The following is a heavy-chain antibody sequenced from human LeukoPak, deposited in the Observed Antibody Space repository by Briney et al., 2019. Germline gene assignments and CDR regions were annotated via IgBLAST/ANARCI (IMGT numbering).Heavy chain of an antibody. D-gene: IGHD4-23*01. Sequence: PGGSLRLSCTASGFTFGDYAMSWVRQAPGKGLEWVGFIRSKAYGGTTEYAASVKGRFTISRDDSKSIAYLQMNSLKTEDTAVYYCTRVTGNSIPYFDYWGQGTLVTVSS. J-gene: IGHJ4*02. CDR3: TRVTGNSIPYFDY. CDR1: GFTFGDYA. V-gene: IGHV3-49*04. CDR2: IRSKAYGGTT.